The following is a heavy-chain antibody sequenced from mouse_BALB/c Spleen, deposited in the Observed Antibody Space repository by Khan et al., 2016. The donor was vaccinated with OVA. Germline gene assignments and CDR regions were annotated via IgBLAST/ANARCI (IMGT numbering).Heavy chain of an antibody. V-gene: IGHV3-2*02. CDR2: ISYSGRT. CDR1: GYSITSDYA. CDR3: ARSVTITTVVATDFDY. D-gene: IGHD1-1*01. J-gene: IGHJ2*01. Sequence: EVQLQESGPGLVKPSQSLSLTCTVAGYSITSDYAWNWLRQFPGHKLEWMGYISYSGRTTYNPSLESRISIPRDTSKNQFFLQLNSVTTEDTATEYWARSVTITTVVATDFDYWGQGTTLTVSS.